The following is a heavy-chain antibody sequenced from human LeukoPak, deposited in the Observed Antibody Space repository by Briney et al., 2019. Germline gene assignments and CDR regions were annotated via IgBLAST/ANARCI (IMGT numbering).Heavy chain of an antibody. J-gene: IGHJ4*02. V-gene: IGHV4-4*02. CDR2: IYHTGTT. CDR1: RGSIMTTHW. D-gene: IGHD4-23*01. CDR3: AAWGVDYGGNFDYSDY. Sequence: SGTVSLTCTLSRGSIMTTHWWSWVRQPPGKGLEWIGEIYHTGTTNYSPSLKSRLTISVDQSRNQFSLRLSSVTAADTATYYCAAWGVDYGGNFDYSDYWGQGTLVTVSS.